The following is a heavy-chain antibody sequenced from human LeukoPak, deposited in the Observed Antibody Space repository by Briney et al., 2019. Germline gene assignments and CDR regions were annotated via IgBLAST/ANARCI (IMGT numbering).Heavy chain of an antibody. CDR1: GFTFSSYG. D-gene: IGHD3-9*01. J-gene: IGHJ3*02. Sequence: PGRSLRLSCAASGFTFSSYGMHWVRQAPGKGLEWVAVIWYDGSNKYYADSVKGRFTISRDNSKNTLYLQMNSLRAEDTAVYYCARRYDILTRDAFDIWGQGTMVTVSS. CDR2: IWYDGSNK. V-gene: IGHV3-33*01. CDR3: ARRYDILTRDAFDI.